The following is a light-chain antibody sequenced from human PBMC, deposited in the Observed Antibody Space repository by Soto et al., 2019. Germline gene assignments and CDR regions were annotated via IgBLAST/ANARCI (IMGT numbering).Light chain of an antibody. Sequence: DIQMTQSPSSLSASVGDRVTITCRASQDIGNYLVWYQQKPGKVPKLLIYTASTLQSGVPSRFSGSGSGTDFTLTISSLQPEDVATCYCQKYNSAPLTFGGGTKVEIK. V-gene: IGKV1-27*01. J-gene: IGKJ4*01. CDR1: QDIGNY. CDR3: QKYNSAPLT. CDR2: TAS.